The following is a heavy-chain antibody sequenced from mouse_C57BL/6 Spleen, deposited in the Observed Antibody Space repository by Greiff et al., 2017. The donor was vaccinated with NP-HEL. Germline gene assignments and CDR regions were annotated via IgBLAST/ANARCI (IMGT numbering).Heavy chain of an antibody. CDR1: GYAFSSSW. CDR2: IYPGDGDT. Sequence: VQLQQSGPELVKPGASVKISCKASGYAFSSSWMNWVKQRPGKGLEWIGRIYPGDGDTNYNGKFKGKATLTADKSSSTAYMQLSSLTSEDSAVYFCGRGGGYYLAYWGQGTLVTVSA. V-gene: IGHV1-82*01. CDR3: GRGGGYYLAY. D-gene: IGHD1-1*01. J-gene: IGHJ3*01.